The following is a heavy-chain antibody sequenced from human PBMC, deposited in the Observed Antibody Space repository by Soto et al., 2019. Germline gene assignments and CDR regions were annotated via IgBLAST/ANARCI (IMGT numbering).Heavy chain of an antibody. CDR2: ISSSSSYI. CDR1: GFTFSSYS. V-gene: IGHV3-21*01. D-gene: IGHD5-18*01. Sequence: GGSLRLSCAASGFTFSSYSMNWARQAPGKGLEWVSSISSSSSYIYYADSVKGRFTISRDNAKNSLYLQMNSLRAEDTAVYYCARDRRGYSYGDAFDIWGQGTMVTVSS. CDR3: ARDRRGYSYGDAFDI. J-gene: IGHJ3*02.